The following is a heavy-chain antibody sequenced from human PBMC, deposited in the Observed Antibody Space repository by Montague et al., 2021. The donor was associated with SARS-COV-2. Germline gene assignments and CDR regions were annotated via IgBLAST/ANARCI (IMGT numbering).Heavy chain of an antibody. J-gene: IGHJ4*02. Sequence: SETLSLTCGVSGGSIRSSNWWSWVRQSPGKGLEWIGEIYHSGSTNNNPSIKSRVTISVDKSKNQFSLKLSSVTAADTAVYFCARVFSLGYSSDWHPYVFNDSGGQGTL. V-gene: IGHV4-4*02. CDR1: GGSIRSSNW. CDR2: IYHSGST. D-gene: IGHD6-19*01. CDR3: ARVFSLGYSSDWHPYVFNDS.